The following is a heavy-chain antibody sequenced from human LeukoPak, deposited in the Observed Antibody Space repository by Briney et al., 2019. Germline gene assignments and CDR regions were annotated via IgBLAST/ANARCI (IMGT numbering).Heavy chain of an antibody. CDR2: IYPDDSDT. CDR1: GYRFNAYW. CDR3: ARPNITSYYDSRGYDAFDV. Sequence: GESLQISCKGSGYRFNAYWIAWVRQMPGKGLEWMGIIYPDDSDTRYSPSFQGQVTISADKSVRTAYLQWSSLKASDTAMYYCARPNITSYYDSRGYDAFDVWGQGTMVTVS. J-gene: IGHJ3*01. D-gene: IGHD3-22*01. V-gene: IGHV5-51*01.